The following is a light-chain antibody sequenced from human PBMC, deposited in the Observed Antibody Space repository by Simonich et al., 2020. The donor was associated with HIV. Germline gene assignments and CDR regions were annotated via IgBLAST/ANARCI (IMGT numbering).Light chain of an antibody. CDR1: QSVLYSSNNKNY. J-gene: IGKJ5*01. CDR2: WAS. CDR3: QQFYSSPIT. Sequence: DIVMTQSPDSLAVSLGERATINCKSGQSVLYSSNNKNYLAWYQKKSGQPPKLLIYWASTRESGVPDRFSGSGSGTDFTLSISSLQAEDVAVYYCQQFYSSPITFGQGTRLEIK. V-gene: IGKV4-1*01.